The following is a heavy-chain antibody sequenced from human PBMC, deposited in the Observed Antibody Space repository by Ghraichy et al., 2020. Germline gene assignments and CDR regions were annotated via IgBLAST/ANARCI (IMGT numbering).Heavy chain of an antibody. CDR2: IYYDGNNK. D-gene: IGHD4-23*01. CDR1: GFTFSSYG. V-gene: IGHV3-33*01. Sequence: GGSLRLSCAASGFTFSSYGMHWVRQAPGKGLEWVAIIYYDGNNKFYIDSVKGRFTISRDNSKNTLYLQMNSLRAEDTAVYFCARDKFFGGNRTFDYWGQGTLVTVSS. CDR3: ARDKFFGGNRTFDY. J-gene: IGHJ4*02.